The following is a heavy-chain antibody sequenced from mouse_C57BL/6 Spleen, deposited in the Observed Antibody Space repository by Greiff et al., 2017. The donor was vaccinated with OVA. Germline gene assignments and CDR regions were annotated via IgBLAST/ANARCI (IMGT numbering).Heavy chain of an antibody. CDR3: ARADGSSSAWFAY. D-gene: IGHD1-1*01. CDR1: GFTFSDYY. Sequence: EVMLVESEGGLVQPGSSMKLSCTASGFTFSDYYMAWVRQVPEKGLEWVANINYDGSSTYYLDSLKSRFIISRDNAKNILYLQMSSLKSEDTATYYCARADGSSSAWFAYWGQGTLVTVSA. J-gene: IGHJ3*01. CDR2: INYDGSST. V-gene: IGHV5-16*01.